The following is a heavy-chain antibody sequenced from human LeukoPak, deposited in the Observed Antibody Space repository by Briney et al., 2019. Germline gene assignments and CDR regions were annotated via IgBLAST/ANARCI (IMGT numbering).Heavy chain of an antibody. D-gene: IGHD3-10*01. J-gene: IGHJ3*02. CDR2: INPSGGST. CDR3: ASSIGYYGSGSQGPLDAFDI. Sequence: ASVKVSCKASGYTFTSYYMHWVRQAPGQGLEWMGIINPSGGSTSYAQKFQGRVTITRDTSASTAYMELSSLRSEDTAVYYCASSIGYYGSGSQGPLDAFDIWGQGTMVTVSS. V-gene: IGHV1-46*01. CDR1: GYTFTSYY.